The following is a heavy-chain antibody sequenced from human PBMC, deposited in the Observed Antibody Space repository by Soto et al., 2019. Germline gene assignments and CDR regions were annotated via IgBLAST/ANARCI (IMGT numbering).Heavy chain of an antibody. CDR2: ISGSSSDI. Sequence: EVQLVESGGGLVEPGGSLRLSCAASGFTFSSYSMNWVRQTPGKGLEWVSSISGSSSDIFHADSVNGRFTISTDNAKNSLYLQMNSLSAEDTAVYYCARTDLRYGPLDYWGQGTLVTVSS. V-gene: IGHV3-21*01. CDR3: ARTDLRYGPLDY. CDR1: GFTFSSYS. J-gene: IGHJ4*02. D-gene: IGHD3-9*01.